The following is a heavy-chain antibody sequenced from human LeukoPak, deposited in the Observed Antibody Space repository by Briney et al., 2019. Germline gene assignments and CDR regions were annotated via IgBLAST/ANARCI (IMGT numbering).Heavy chain of an antibody. D-gene: IGHD5-12*01. CDR3: ARYHSGYDDY. Sequence: SETLSLTCTVSGDSISSSNYYWGWIRQPPGKGLEWIGSFYSSEITHYNPSLKSRVTISVDTSKNQFSLKLTSVTAADTAVYYCARYHSGYDDYWGQGTLVTVSS. J-gene: IGHJ4*02. V-gene: IGHV4-39*07. CDR1: GDSISSSNYY. CDR2: FYSSEIT.